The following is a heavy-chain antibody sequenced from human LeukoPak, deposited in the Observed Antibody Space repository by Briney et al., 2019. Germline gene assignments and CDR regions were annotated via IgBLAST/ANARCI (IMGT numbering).Heavy chain of an antibody. CDR1: GFTFSRSW. CDR2: IKEDGSET. Sequence: PGGSLRLSCAASGFTFSRSWMDWLRQAPGKGLEWVANIKEDGSETHYVDSAKGRFTISRDNAKSSLYLQMDSLRVEDTAIYYCSESLNYWGQGTLVTVSS. J-gene: IGHJ4*02. V-gene: IGHV3-7*01. CDR3: SESLNY.